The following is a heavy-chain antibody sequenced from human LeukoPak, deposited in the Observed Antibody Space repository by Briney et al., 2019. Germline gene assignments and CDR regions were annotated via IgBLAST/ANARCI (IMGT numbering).Heavy chain of an antibody. J-gene: IGHJ6*03. Sequence: GRSLRLSCAASGFTFSRYWMSWVRQAPGKWLEWVANINQDGSEKHYVDSVRGRFTSSRDNAKNSLHLQMNGLRAEDTAVYHCARDGELLWFGNVDYYYMDVWGKGTTVTVSS. D-gene: IGHD3-10*01. CDR1: GFTFSRYW. V-gene: IGHV3-7*01. CDR2: INQDGSEK. CDR3: ARDGELLWFGNVDYYYMDV.